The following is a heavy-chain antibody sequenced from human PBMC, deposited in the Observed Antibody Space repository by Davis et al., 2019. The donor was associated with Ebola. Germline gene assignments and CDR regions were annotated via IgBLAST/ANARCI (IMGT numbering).Heavy chain of an antibody. Sequence: MPSETLSLTCSVPGDYINSDSYYWGWIRQPPGKGLEWIGNSYYSGTSYYNPSLKSRVTISVDTSKRQFSLRLSSVTAADTAVYYCARHMDEYYDGSGFFTVGRYLDHWGQGTLVTVSS. V-gene: IGHV4-39*01. CDR1: GDYINSDSYY. CDR3: ARHMDEYYDGSGFFTVGRYLDH. CDR2: SYYSGTS. J-gene: IGHJ4*02. D-gene: IGHD3-22*01.